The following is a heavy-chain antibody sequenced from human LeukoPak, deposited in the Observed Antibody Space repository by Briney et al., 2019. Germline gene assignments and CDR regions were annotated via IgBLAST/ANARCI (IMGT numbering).Heavy chain of an antibody. CDR1: GGSISSYY. Sequence: SETLSLTRTVSGGSISSYYWSWIRQPPGKGLEWIGHIYYSGSTNYNPSLKSRVTISVDTSKNQFSLKLSSVTAADTAVYYCARHRGYSYGSFDYWGQGTLVTVSS. CDR2: IYYSGST. V-gene: IGHV4-59*08. D-gene: IGHD5-18*01. J-gene: IGHJ4*02. CDR3: ARHRGYSYGSFDY.